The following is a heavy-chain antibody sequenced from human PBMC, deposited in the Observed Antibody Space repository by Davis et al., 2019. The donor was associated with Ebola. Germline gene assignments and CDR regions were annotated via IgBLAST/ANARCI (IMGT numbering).Heavy chain of an antibody. CDR1: GFTFSSYS. D-gene: IGHD4-11*01. CDR3: TRETVTTYYYYGMDV. Sequence: GGSLRLSCAASGFTFSSYSMNWVRQAPGKGLEWVGFIRSKAYGGTTEYAASVKGRFTISRDDSKSIAYLQMNSLKTEDTAVYYCTRETVTTYYYYGMDVWGQGTTVTVSS. CDR2: IRSKAYGGTT. V-gene: IGHV3-49*04. J-gene: IGHJ6*02.